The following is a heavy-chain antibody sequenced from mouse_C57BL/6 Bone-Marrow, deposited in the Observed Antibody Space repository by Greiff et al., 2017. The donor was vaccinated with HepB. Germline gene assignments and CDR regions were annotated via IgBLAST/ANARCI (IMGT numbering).Heavy chain of an antibody. J-gene: IGHJ3*01. V-gene: IGHV1-76*01. Sequence: QVQLKQSGAELVRPGASVKLSCKASGYTFTDYYINWVKQRPGQGLEWIARIYPGSGNTYYNEKFKGKATLTAEKSSSTAYMQLSSLTSEDSAVYFCARAYYYRFAYWGQGTLVTVSA. CDR3: ARAYYYRFAY. CDR2: IYPGSGNT. D-gene: IGHD1-1*01. CDR1: GYTFTDYY.